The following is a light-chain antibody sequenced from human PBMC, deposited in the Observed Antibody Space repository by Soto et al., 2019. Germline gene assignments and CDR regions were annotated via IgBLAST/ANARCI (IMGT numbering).Light chain of an antibody. CDR3: SSFTSRFTFV. CDR2: EVS. Sequence: QSVLTQPPSASGSPGQSVTISCTGTSSDVGGYNYVSWYQQHPGKAPKVIIYEVSKRPSGVPDRFSGSKSGSTASLTVSGLQAEDEADYYCSSFTSRFTFVFGTGTKVTVL. J-gene: IGLJ1*01. CDR1: SSDVGGYNY. V-gene: IGLV2-8*01.